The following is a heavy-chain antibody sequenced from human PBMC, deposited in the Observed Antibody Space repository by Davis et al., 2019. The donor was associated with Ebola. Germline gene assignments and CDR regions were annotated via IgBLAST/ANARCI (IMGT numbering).Heavy chain of an antibody. V-gene: IGHV4-59*01. CDR1: GGSISSYY. CDR3: AREAYSSGWNAFDI. J-gene: IGHJ3*02. CDR2: IYYSGST. Sequence: SETLSPTCTVSGGSISSYYWSWIRQPPGKGLEWIGYIYYSGSTNYNPSLKSRVTISVDTSKNQFSLKLSSVTAADTAVYYCAREAYSSGWNAFDIWGQGTMVTVSS. D-gene: IGHD6-19*01.